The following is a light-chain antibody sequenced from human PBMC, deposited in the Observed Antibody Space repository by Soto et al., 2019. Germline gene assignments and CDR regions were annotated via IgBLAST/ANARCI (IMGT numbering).Light chain of an antibody. CDR3: QQYYSTPWT. V-gene: IGKV4-1*01. Sequence: DIVLTQSPDSLAVSLGERATINCQSSQSILYSSNNKNDLAWYQQKPGQPPKPLIYWASTRESGVPDRFSGSGSGTDFTLTISSLQAEDVGVYYCQQYYSTPWTFGQGTKVEIK. J-gene: IGKJ1*01. CDR2: WAS. CDR1: QSILYSSNNKND.